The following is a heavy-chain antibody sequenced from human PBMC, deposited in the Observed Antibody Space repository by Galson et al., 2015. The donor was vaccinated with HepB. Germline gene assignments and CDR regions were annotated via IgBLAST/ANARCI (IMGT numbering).Heavy chain of an antibody. J-gene: IGHJ4*02. D-gene: IGHD6-19*01. CDR2: ISCDGSNK. Sequence: SLRLSCAASGFTFSNYGMHWVRQAPGKGLEWVAVISCDGSNKYYVDSVKGRFTISRDNSKNTLYLQMNSLRAEDTALYYCAKDPYLYSALAGTMAGFDYWGQGTLVTVSS. CDR1: GFTFSNYG. CDR3: AKDPYLYSALAGTMAGFDY. V-gene: IGHV3-30*18.